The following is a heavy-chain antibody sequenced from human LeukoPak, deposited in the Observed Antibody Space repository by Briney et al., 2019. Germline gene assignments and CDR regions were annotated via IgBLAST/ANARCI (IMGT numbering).Heavy chain of an antibody. J-gene: IGHJ4*02. CDR1: GGSISRGGYY. CDR3: ARLEMATMVFDY. CDR2: IYYSGST. D-gene: IGHD5-24*01. Sequence: SETLSLTCTVSGGSISRGGYYWSWIRQHPGKGLEWIGYIYYSGSTYYNPSLKSRVTISVDTSKNQFSLKLSSVTAADTAVYYCARLEMATMVFDYWGQGTLVTVSS. V-gene: IGHV4-31*03.